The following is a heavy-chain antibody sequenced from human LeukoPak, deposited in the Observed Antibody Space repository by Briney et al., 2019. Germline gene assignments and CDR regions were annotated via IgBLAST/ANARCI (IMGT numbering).Heavy chain of an antibody. CDR1: GYSFTSYW. Sequence: GESLKISCKGSGYSFTSYWIGWVRQMPGTGLEWMGIIYPGDSDIRYSPSFQGQVTISADKSITTAYLQWSSLKASDAAMYYCARGRGLYYFDYLGQGTLVTVSS. CDR2: IYPGDSDI. V-gene: IGHV5-51*01. CDR3: ARGRGLYYFDY. J-gene: IGHJ4*02.